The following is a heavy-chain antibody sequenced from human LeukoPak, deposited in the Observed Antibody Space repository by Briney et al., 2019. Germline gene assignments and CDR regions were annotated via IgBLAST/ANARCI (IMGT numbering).Heavy chain of an antibody. D-gene: IGHD3-22*01. Sequence: ASVKVSCKASGYTFTSYAMHWVRQAPGQRLEWMGWINAGNGNTKYSQKFQGRVPITRDTSASTAYMELSSLRSEDTAVYYCARGDKNIVVNPFDYWGQGTLVTVSS. CDR1: GYTFTSYA. V-gene: IGHV1-3*01. CDR2: INAGNGNT. J-gene: IGHJ4*02. CDR3: ARGDKNIVVNPFDY.